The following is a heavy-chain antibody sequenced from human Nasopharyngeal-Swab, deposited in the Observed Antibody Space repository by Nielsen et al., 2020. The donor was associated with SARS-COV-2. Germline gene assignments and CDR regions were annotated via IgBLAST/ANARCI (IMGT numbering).Heavy chain of an antibody. CDR2: IKQDGSEK. V-gene: IGHV3-7*03. D-gene: IGHD3-10*01. J-gene: IGHJ3*02. Sequence: VRQAPGKGLEWVANIKQDGSEKYYVDSVKGRFTISRDNAKNSPYLQMNSLRAEDTAVYYCAKSGVRGVIRYAFDIWGQGTMVTVSS. CDR3: AKSGVRGVIRYAFDI.